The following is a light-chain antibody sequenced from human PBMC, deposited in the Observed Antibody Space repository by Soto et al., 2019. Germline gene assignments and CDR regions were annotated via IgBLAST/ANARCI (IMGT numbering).Light chain of an antibody. CDR3: SSYRSGNTLVV. J-gene: IGLJ2*01. CDR2: EVN. CDR1: SDDVGGCNY. V-gene: IGLV2-14*01. Sequence: QSALTQPASVSGSPGQSITISCTGTSDDVGGCNYVSWYQQHPGKAPKLMIFEVNNRPSGVSNRFSGSRSSNTASLTISGFQGEDEADYYCSSYRSGNTLVVFGGGSKLTVL.